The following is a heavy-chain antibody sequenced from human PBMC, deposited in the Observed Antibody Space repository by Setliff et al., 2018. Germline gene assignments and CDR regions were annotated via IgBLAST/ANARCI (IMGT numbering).Heavy chain of an antibody. CDR1: GYTFSNYG. Sequence: ASVKVSCKASGYTFSNYGVPWVRQAPGQGLEWMGWINNYNFNTQYAQKFKGRVTVTTDTSTTTAYMELRSLRADDAAVYYCARINFYVSRGYYYAPEVWGEGTTVTFSS. CDR3: ARINFYVSRGYYYAPEV. D-gene: IGHD3-22*01. V-gene: IGHV1-18*01. CDR2: INNYNFNT. J-gene: IGHJ4*02.